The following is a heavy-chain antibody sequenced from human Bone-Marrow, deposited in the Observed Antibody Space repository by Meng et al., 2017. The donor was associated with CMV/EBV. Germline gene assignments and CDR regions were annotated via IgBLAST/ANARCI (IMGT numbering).Heavy chain of an antibody. Sequence: FTSYDINWVRQATGQGLEWMGWVNPNSGNTGYAQKFQGRVTMARNTTISTAYMELSSLRSEDTAVYYCARGRYYYDSSGYYYLEYFQHWGQGTLVTVSS. CDR1: FTSYD. CDR2: VNPNSGNT. CDR3: ARGRYYYDSSGYYYLEYFQH. V-gene: IGHV1-8*01. J-gene: IGHJ1*01. D-gene: IGHD3-22*01.